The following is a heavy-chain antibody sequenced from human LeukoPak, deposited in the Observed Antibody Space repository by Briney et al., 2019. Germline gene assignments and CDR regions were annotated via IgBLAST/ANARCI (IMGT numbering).Heavy chain of an antibody. J-gene: IGHJ4*02. CDR2: IDPSDSYP. V-gene: IGHV5-10-1*01. D-gene: IGHD6-19*01. CDR1: GYSFTNYW. CDR3: ARHPEQSSGY. Sequence: GESLKISCKASGYSFTNYWIYWVRQMPGKGREWMGRIDPSDSYPIYSPSFQGHVTISVDKSMSTAYLQWSSLKASDTAMYYCARHPEQSSGYWGQGTLVTVSS.